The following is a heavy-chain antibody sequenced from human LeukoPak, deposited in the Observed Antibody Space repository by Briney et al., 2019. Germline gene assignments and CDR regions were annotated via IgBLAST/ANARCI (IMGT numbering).Heavy chain of an antibody. CDR3: AKDQAPIAVAPFDY. D-gene: IGHD6-19*01. Sequence: PGGSLRLSCAASGFAFNTYGMSWVRQAPGKGLEWVSAISGSGGTTYYADSVKGRFTISRDNSKNTLYLQMNSLRAEDTAVYYCAKDQAPIAVAPFDYWGQGTLVTVSS. CDR2: ISGSGGTT. V-gene: IGHV3-23*01. J-gene: IGHJ4*02. CDR1: GFAFNTYG.